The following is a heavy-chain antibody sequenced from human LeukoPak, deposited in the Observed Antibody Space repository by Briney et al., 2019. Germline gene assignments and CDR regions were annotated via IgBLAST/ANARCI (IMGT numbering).Heavy chain of an antibody. CDR1: GYSFTSYW. CDR2: IYPSDSDT. CDR3: ARRERYCSSISCYGVDY. J-gene: IGHJ4*02. V-gene: IGHV5-51*01. Sequence: VESLKISCKGSGYSFTSYWIGWVRQMPGKGLEWMGIIYPSDSDTRYSPSFQGQVTISADKSISTAYLQWSSLKASDTAMYYCARRERYCSSISCYGVDYWGQGTLVTVSS. D-gene: IGHD2-2*01.